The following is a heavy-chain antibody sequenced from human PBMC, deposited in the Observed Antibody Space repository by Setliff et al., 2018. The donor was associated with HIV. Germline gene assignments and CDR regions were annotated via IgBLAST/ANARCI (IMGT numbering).Heavy chain of an antibody. Sequence: PSETLSLTCRVSGGSIRSSNWWSWVRQPPGKGLEWIGEIYHRWSTNYNPSLKSRVSISIDKSKNQFSLRMSSVTAADTAVYYCARDPISGITVAGAFDYWGQGTPVTVSS. CDR1: GGSIRSSNW. J-gene: IGHJ4*02. CDR2: IYHRWST. CDR3: ARDPISGITVAGAFDY. V-gene: IGHV4-4*02. D-gene: IGHD6-19*01.